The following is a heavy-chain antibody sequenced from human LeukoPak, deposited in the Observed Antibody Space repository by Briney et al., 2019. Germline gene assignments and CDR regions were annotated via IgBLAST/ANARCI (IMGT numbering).Heavy chain of an antibody. D-gene: IGHD1-14*01. V-gene: IGHV4-30-2*02. CDR2: IYHSGST. CDR3: ARGDRYVWFDP. CDR1: GGSISSGGYS. J-gene: IGHJ5*02. Sequence: PSETLSLTCAVSGGSISSGGYSWSWIRQPPGKGLEWIGYIYHSGSTYYNPSLKSRVTISVDRSKNQFSLKLSSVTAADTAVYYCARGDRYVWFDPWGQGTLVTVSS.